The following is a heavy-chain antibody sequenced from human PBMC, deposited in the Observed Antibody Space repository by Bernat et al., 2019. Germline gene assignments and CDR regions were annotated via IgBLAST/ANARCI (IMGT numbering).Heavy chain of an antibody. Sequence: EVQLVESGGDLVQPGGSLRLSCAASGFIFSNYWMSWVHQAPGKGLEWVANVKQDESEKYYVDSVKGRFTISRDNAKNSLFLQMNSLRAEDTAVYYCSRDLYGSGDYWGQGALVTVSS. CDR3: SRDLYGSGDY. CDR2: VKQDESEK. D-gene: IGHD3-10*01. V-gene: IGHV3-7*01. J-gene: IGHJ4*02. CDR1: GFIFSNYW.